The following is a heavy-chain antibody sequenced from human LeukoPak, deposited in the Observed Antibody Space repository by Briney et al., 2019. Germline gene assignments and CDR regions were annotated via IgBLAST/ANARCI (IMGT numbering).Heavy chain of an antibody. CDR3: ARDSRSLAALYYFDY. CDR2: ISSSSSYI. Sequence: GGSLRLSCAASGFTFSSYSMNWVRQAPGKGLEWVSSISSSSSYIYYADSVKGRFTISRDNAKNPLYLQMNSLRAEDTAVYYCARDSRSLAALYYFDYWGQGTLVTVSS. D-gene: IGHD3-16*02. V-gene: IGHV3-21*01. CDR1: GFTFSSYS. J-gene: IGHJ4*02.